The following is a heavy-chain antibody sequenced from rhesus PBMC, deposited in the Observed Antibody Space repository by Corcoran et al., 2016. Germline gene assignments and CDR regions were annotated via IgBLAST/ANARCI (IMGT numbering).Heavy chain of an antibody. CDR2: ISGSSGRT. Sequence: QVQLQESGPGLVKPSETLSLTCAVSGGSISSSNWWSWIRQPPGKGLGWIVYISGSSGRTYYHPSLKRRVTISTDTSKNQFSLKLSSVTAADTAVYYCARGHSSSSNYWGQGVLVTVSS. D-gene: IGHD6-43*01. CDR1: GGSISSSNW. CDR3: ARGHSSSSNY. J-gene: IGHJ4*01. V-gene: IGHV4-65*01.